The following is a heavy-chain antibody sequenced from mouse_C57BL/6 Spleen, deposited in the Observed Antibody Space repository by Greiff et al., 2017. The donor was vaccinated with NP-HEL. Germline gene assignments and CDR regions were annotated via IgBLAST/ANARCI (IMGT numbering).Heavy chain of an antibody. CDR1: GYTFTSYW. CDR2: INPSNGGT. Sequence: QVQLQQPGTELVKPGASVKLSCTASGYTFTSYWMHWVKQRPGQGLEWIGNINPSNGGTNYNEKFKSKDTLTVDKSSSTAYMQISSLTSEDSAVYYCARSGWESSFAYWGQGTLVTVSA. V-gene: IGHV1-53*01. D-gene: IGHD3-1*01. CDR3: ARSGWESSFAY. J-gene: IGHJ3*01.